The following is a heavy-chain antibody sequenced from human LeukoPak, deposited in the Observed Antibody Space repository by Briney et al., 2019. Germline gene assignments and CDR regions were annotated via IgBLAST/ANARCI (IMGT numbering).Heavy chain of an antibody. CDR3: ATARCSGGYCYSSPFDY. Sequence: SETLSLTCTVSGGSISSSSYYWGWIRQPPGKGLEWIGSIYYSGSTNYNPSLESRVTISVDTSKNQFSLKLSSVTAADTAVYYCATARCSGGYCYSSPFDYWGQGTLVTVSS. D-gene: IGHD2-15*01. CDR1: GGSISSSSYY. V-gene: IGHV4-39*07. CDR2: IYYSGST. J-gene: IGHJ4*02.